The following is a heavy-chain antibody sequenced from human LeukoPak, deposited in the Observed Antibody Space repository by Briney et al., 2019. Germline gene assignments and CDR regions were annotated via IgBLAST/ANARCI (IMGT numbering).Heavy chain of an antibody. CDR3: ASQGTVTTGSREYYFDY. J-gene: IGHJ4*02. V-gene: IGHV1-2*02. CDR1: GYTFTDYY. D-gene: IGHD4-17*01. CDR2: INPNSGGT. Sequence: ASVKVSCKASGYTFTDYYMHWVRQAPGQGLGWMGWINPNSGGTNYAQKFQGRVTMTRDTSISTAYMDLSRLRSDDTAVYYCASQGTVTTGSREYYFDYWGQGTLVTVSS.